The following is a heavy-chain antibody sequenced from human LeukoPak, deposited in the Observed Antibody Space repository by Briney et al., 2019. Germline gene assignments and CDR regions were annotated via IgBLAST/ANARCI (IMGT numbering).Heavy chain of an antibody. Sequence: GGSLRLSCVASEFPFSSYWMSWVRQAPGKGLEWVANIKQDGSEKYYVDSVKGRFTISRDNAKNSLYLQMSSLRAEDTAVYYCARDGGYCSGGSCYWEYWGQGTLVTVSS. CDR2: IKQDGSEK. CDR3: ARDGGYCSGGSCYWEY. V-gene: IGHV3-7*01. D-gene: IGHD2-15*01. J-gene: IGHJ4*02. CDR1: EFPFSSYW.